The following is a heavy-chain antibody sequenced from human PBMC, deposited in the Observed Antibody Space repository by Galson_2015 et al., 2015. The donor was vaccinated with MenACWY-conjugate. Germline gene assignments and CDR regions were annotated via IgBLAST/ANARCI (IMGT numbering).Heavy chain of an antibody. CDR3: ARGDGSGSYYDY. V-gene: IGHV4-59*01. D-gene: IGHD3-10*01. Sequence: SETLSLTCTVSGGSINRYYWGWIRQPPGKGLEWVANIYYTGSANYNPSLNSRVTISLDTSKNQFSLKLNSVTAADTAVYYCARGDGSGSYYDYWGQGILVTVSS. CDR1: GGSINRYY. CDR2: IYYTGSA. J-gene: IGHJ4*02.